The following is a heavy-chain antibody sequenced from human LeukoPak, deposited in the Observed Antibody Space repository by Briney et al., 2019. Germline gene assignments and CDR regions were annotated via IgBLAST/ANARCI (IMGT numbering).Heavy chain of an antibody. J-gene: IGHJ3*02. CDR3: ARAGTDNFKHRGSDAFDI. V-gene: IGHV4-59*01. D-gene: IGHD1-20*01. CDR2: PYDRGIT. CDR1: LGPITSYY. Sequence: SEAPSLTSTLPLGPITSYYWSWIRPTPGEGLEWIGHPYDRGITNYNPSIKRRVTISVDTSKNQFSLKLSSVTAADTAVYYCARAGTDNFKHRGSDAFDIWGQGTMVTVSS.